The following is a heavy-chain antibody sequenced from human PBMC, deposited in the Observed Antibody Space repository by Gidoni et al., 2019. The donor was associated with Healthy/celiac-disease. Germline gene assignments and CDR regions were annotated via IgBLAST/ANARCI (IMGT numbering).Heavy chain of an antibody. CDR3: ARDPRGDIGYFDL. Sequence: QVQLVESGGGVVQPGRSLRLSCAASGFTFSSYGMHWVRQAPGKGLEWVAVIWYDGSNKYYADSVKGRFTISRDNSKNTLYLQMNSLRAEDTAVYYCARDPRGDIGYFDLWGRGTLVTVSS. V-gene: IGHV3-33*01. CDR1: GFTFSSYG. D-gene: IGHD2-21*02. CDR2: IWYDGSNK. J-gene: IGHJ2*01.